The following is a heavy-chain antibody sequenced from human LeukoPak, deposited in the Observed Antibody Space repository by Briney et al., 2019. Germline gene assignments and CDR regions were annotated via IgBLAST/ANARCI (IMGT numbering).Heavy chain of an antibody. Sequence: ASVKVSCKASGYTFTSYGISWVRQAPGQGLEWMGWISAYNGNTNYARKLQGRVTMTTDTSTSTAYMELRSLRSDDTAVYYCARDQGQLGGFLYDYWGQGTLVTVSS. V-gene: IGHV1-18*01. D-gene: IGHD6-6*01. CDR2: ISAYNGNT. CDR3: ARDQGQLGGFLYDY. J-gene: IGHJ4*02. CDR1: GYTFTSYG.